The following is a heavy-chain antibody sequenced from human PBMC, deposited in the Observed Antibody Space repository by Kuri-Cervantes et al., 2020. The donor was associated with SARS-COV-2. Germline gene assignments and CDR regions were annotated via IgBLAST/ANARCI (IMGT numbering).Heavy chain of an antibody. CDR2: INHSGST. CDR1: GGSFSGYY. J-gene: IGHJ6*02. CDR3: AGSRWLQLDYYYYYGMDV. V-gene: IGHV4-34*01. D-gene: IGHD5-24*01. Sequence: SETLSLTCAVYGGSFSGYYWSWIRQPPGKGLEWIGEINHSGSTNYNPSLKSRVTISVDTSKNQFSLKLSSVTAADTAVYYCAGSRWLQLDYYYYYGMDVWGQGTTVTVSS.